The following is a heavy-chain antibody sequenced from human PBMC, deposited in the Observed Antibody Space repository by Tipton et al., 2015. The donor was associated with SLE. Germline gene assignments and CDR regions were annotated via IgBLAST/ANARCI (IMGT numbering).Heavy chain of an antibody. V-gene: IGHV4-34*01. Sequence: TLSLTCTVYGGSFSGHQWSWIRQPPGKGLEWIGEINHSGGANYSPSLKSRVTMSVDTSKNQFSLKLSSVTAADTAVYYCARKDTTMVWGDYYYGMDVWGQGTTVTVSS. CDR1: GGSFSGHQ. D-gene: IGHD5-18*01. J-gene: IGHJ6*02. CDR3: ARKDTTMVWGDYYYGMDV. CDR2: INHSGGA.